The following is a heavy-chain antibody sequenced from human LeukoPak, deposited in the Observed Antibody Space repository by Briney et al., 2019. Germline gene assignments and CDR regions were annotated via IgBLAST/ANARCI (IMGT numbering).Heavy chain of an antibody. J-gene: IGHJ6*03. D-gene: IGHD2-2*01. CDR3: GRAGPVTKDHFMVV. Sequence: GGSLRLSCAVSGFTFTNYWMSWARKSPGKGLEWVANIYLDGSRAYYVDSVKGRFTISRDNAKNSLFLQMNSLSAEDTAVYYCGRAGPVTKDHFMVVWGKGTTVTVSS. CDR2: IYLDGSRA. CDR1: GFTFTNYW. V-gene: IGHV3-7*01.